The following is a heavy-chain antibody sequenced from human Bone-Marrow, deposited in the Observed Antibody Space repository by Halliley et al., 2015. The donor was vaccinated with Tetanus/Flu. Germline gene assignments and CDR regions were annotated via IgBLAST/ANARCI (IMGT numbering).Heavy chain of an antibody. CDR2: IPPYNGDT. J-gene: IGHJ4*02. D-gene: IGHD1-1*01. Sequence: LEWMGWIPPYNGDTKYAQKVQGRVTMTTDTSTPTAYMELRSLTSDDTAVYYCARDSTGHDYWGQGTLVTVSS. V-gene: IGHV1-18*01. CDR3: ARDSTGHDY.